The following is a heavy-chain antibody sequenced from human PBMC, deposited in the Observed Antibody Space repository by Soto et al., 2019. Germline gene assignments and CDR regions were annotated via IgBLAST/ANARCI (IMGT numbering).Heavy chain of an antibody. V-gene: IGHV3-23*01. D-gene: IGHD3-10*01. J-gene: IGHJ6*02. CDR1: GCAFTTYA. Sequence: PGGPLRLSCAASGCAFTTYAMTWIRQAPGKGLEWVSSISNNGGRTFYSDSVKGRFTVSRDNSKNTLYLQMNSLRAEDTAVYYCARGSYYYGSGSYYNREAYYYYGMDVWGQGTTVTVSS. CDR2: ISNNGGRT. CDR3: ARGSYYYGSGSYYNREAYYYYGMDV.